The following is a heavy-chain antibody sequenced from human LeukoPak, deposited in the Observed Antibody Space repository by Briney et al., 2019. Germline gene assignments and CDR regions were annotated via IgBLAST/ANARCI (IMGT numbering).Heavy chain of an antibody. D-gene: IGHD6-13*01. J-gene: IGHJ4*02. CDR2: TWYDGSNK. CDR3: AREAGHY. V-gene: IGHV3-33*01. Sequence: GGSLRLSCAASGFTFSSYAMHWVRQAPGEGLEWVAVTWYDGSNKYYADSVKGRFTISRDNAKNSLYLQMNSLRAEDTAVYYCAREAGHYWGQGTLVTVSS. CDR1: GFTFSSYA.